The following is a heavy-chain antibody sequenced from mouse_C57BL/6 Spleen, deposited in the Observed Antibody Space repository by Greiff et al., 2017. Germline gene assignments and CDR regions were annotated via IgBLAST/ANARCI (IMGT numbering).Heavy chain of an antibody. CDR3: ARRGLDGYYDYWYFDV. V-gene: IGHV1-50*01. CDR2: IDPSDSYT. Sequence: VQLQQPGAELVKPGASVKLSCKASGYTFTSYWMQWVKQRPGQGLEWIGEIDPSDSYTNYNQKFKGKATLPVDTSSSTAYMQLSSLTSEDSAVYYCARRGLDGYYDYWYFDVWGTGTTVTVSS. CDR1: GYTFTSYW. D-gene: IGHD2-3*01. J-gene: IGHJ1*03.